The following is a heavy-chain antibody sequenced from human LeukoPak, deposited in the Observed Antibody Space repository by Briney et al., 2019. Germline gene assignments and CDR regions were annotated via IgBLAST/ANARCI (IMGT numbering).Heavy chain of an antibody. CDR1: GFTFSSYA. V-gene: IGHV3-30-3*01. Sequence: PGGSLRLSCAASGFTFSSYAMHWVRQAPGKGLEWVAVISYDGSNKYYADSVKGRFTISRDNSKNTLYLQMNSLGAEDTAVYYCARDVSSGYYPGGSYFDYWGQGTLVTVSS. CDR2: ISYDGSNK. CDR3: ARDVSSGYYPGGSYFDY. D-gene: IGHD3-22*01. J-gene: IGHJ4*02.